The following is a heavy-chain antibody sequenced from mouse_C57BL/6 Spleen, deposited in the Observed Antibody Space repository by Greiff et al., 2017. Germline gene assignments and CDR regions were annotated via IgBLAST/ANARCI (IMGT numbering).Heavy chain of an antibody. J-gene: IGHJ4*01. V-gene: IGHV1-64*01. CDR2: IHPNSGST. CDR1: GYTFTSYW. Sequence: QVQLQQPGAELVKPGASVKLSCKASGYTFTSYWMHWVKQRPGQGLEWIGMIHPNSGSTNYNEKFKSKATLTVDQSSSTAYMQLSSLTSEDSAVYYCARPDGYYERGAMDYWGQGTSVTVSS. CDR3: ARPDGYYERGAMDY. D-gene: IGHD2-3*01.